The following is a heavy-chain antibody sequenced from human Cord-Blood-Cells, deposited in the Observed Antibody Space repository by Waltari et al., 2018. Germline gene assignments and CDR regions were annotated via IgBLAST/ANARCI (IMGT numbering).Heavy chain of an antibody. D-gene: IGHD6-13*01. V-gene: IGHV1-69*01. CDR2: IIPIFGTA. CDR1: GGTFSSYA. J-gene: IGHJ3*02. CDR3: AREGYSSSWYDAFDI. Sequence: QVQLVQSGAEVKKPGSSVKVSCEASGGTFSSYAISWVRPAPGQGLEWMGGIIPIFGTANYAQKFQGRVTITADESTSTAYMELSSLRSEDTAVYYCAREGYSSSWYDAFDIWGQGTMVTVSS.